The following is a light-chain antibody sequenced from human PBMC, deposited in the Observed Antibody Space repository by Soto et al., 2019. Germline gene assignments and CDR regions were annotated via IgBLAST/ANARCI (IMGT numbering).Light chain of an antibody. CDR3: CSYAGGPYV. CDR1: SSDVGGYNY. J-gene: IGLJ1*01. CDR2: DVS. V-gene: IGLV2-11*01. Sequence: QSALTQPRSVSGSPGQSVTISCTGTSSDVGGYNYVSWYQQRPGKAPKLIICDVSKRPSGVPDRFSGSKSGNTASLTISGLQAEDEADYYCCSYAGGPYVFGTGTTVTVL.